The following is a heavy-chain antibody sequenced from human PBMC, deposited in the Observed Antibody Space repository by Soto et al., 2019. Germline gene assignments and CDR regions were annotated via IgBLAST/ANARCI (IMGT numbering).Heavy chain of an antibody. J-gene: IGHJ4*02. Sequence: PSETLSLTCTVSGGSISSGGYYWSWIRQHPGKGLEWIGHIYYSGRTYYNPSLKSRVTISVDTSQNQFSLKLSSVTAADTAVYYCARERGGYGLFDSWGQGTLVTVSS. CDR3: ARERGGYGLFDS. CDR1: GGSISSGGYY. CDR2: IYYSGRT. V-gene: IGHV4-31*03. D-gene: IGHD5-18*01.